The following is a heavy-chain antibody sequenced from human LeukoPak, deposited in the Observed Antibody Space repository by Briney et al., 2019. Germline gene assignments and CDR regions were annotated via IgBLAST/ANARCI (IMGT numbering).Heavy chain of an antibody. Sequence: GGSLRLSCAASGFTFGSYSMNWVRQAPGKGLEWVSVIYSGGSTYYADSVKGRFTISRDNSKNTLYLQMNSLRAEDTAVYYCARDIGSYSDYWGQGTLVTVSS. V-gene: IGHV3-53*01. CDR2: IYSGGST. D-gene: IGHD1-26*01. CDR3: ARDIGSYSDY. CDR1: GFTFGSYS. J-gene: IGHJ4*02.